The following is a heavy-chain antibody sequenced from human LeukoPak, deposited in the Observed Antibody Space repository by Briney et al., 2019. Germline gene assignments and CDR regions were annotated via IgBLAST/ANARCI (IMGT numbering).Heavy chain of an antibody. CDR1: GFSFSTYG. V-gene: IGHV3-48*02. D-gene: IGHD2-2*01. J-gene: IGHJ4*02. CDR3: ARDQYGGDC. CDR2: ISSSSFTI. Sequence: GGSLRLSCAASGFSFSTYGMNWVRQVPGKGLEWVSYISSSSFTIHYADSVKGRFTISRDNAKNSLYLQMNSLREEDTAMYYCARDQYGGDCWGQGTLVTVSS.